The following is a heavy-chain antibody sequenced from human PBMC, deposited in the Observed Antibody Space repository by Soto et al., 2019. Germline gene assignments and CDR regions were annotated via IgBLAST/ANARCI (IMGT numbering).Heavy chain of an antibody. J-gene: IGHJ4*02. V-gene: IGHV3-23*01. CDR1: GFTFSSYA. D-gene: IGHD3-3*01. Sequence: GGSLRLSCAASGFTFSSYAMSWVRQAPGKGLEWVSAISGSGGSTYYADSVKGRFTISRDNSKNTLYLQMNSLRAEDTAVYYCAKDDAPGRFLEWLLYPFDYWGQGTLVTVSS. CDR2: ISGSGGST. CDR3: AKDDAPGRFLEWLLYPFDY.